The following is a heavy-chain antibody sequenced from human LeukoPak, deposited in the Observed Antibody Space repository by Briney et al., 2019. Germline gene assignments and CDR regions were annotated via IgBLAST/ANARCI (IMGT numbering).Heavy chain of an antibody. V-gene: IGHV3-48*01. CDR1: GFTFSSYA. D-gene: IGHD2-15*01. Sequence: GGSLRLSCAASGFTFSSYAMTWVRQAPGKGLEWLSYISSSSSTIYYADSVKGRFTISRDNAKNSLYLQMNSLRAEDTAVYYCARGDCSGGSCYLSLTTIDYWGQGTLVTVSS. J-gene: IGHJ4*02. CDR2: ISSSSSTI. CDR3: ARGDCSGGSCYLSLTTIDY.